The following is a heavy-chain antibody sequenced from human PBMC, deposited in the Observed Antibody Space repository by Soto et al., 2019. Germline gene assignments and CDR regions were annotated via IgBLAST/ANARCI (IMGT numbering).Heavy chain of an antibody. V-gene: IGHV4-39*01. Sequence: SETLSLTCTVSGGSISSSSYYWGWIRQPPGKGLEWIGSSYYSGSTYYNPSLKSRVTISVDTSKNQFSLKLSSVTAADTAVYYCARLASDIVVVPADPAGVEYRRYYYYYMDVWGKGTTVTVS. CDR3: ARLASDIVVVPADPAGVEYRRYYYYYMDV. D-gene: IGHD2-2*01. CDR2: SYYSGST. CDR1: GGSISSSSYY. J-gene: IGHJ6*03.